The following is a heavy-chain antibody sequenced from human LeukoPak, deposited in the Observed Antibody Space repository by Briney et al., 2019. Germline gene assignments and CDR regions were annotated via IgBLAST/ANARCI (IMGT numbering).Heavy chain of an antibody. CDR3: VRLRSADY. V-gene: IGHV3-23*01. CDR1: GFNFRSYG. Sequence: GGSLRLSCAASGFNFRSYGMSWVRQAPGKGLEWVSTISGSGTTSSYAESVKGRFTISRDNSDNMLFLQMNSLRVEDSAIYYCVRLRSADYWDQGTLVTVSS. CDR2: ISGSGTTS. J-gene: IGHJ4*02.